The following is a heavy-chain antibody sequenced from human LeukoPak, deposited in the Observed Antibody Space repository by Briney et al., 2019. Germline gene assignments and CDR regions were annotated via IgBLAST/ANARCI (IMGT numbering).Heavy chain of an antibody. Sequence: KTSETLSLTCTVSGGSISDYHWSWIRQPPGKGLEWIGYISYSGSTKYNPSLKSRVTISVETSKNQFSLKLTSVIAADTAVYYCARIVDCTSTSCSLWYFDLWGRGTLVTVSS. CDR1: GGSISDYH. V-gene: IGHV4-59*01. CDR3: ARIVDCTSTSCSLWYFDL. D-gene: IGHD2-2*01. J-gene: IGHJ2*01. CDR2: ISYSGST.